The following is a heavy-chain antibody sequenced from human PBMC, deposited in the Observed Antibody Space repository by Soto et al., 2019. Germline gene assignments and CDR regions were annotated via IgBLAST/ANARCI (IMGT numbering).Heavy chain of an antibody. J-gene: IGHJ4*02. CDR1: GFTVTNLY. V-gene: IGHV3-66*01. CDR2: ISSGGST. CDR3: ARDTFGGAYDFCH. Sequence: EVQLVESGGGLVRPGGSLRLSCAASGFTVTNLYMTWVRQAPGKGLEWVSVISSGGSTYYADDVKGRFTIYRDNSKNTLYLERTSLRAGDTAVYYCARDTFGGAYDFCHGGQGTLVTVSS. D-gene: IGHD3-3*01.